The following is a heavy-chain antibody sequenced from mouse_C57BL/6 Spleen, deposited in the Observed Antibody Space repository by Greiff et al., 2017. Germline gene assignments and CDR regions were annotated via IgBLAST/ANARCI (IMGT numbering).Heavy chain of an antibody. CDR2: IYPRSGNT. V-gene: IGHV1-81*01. Sequence: QVQLKQSGAELARPGASVKLSCKASGYTFTSYGISWVKQRTGQGLEWIGEIYPRSGNTYYNEEFKGKATLTADKSSSTAYMELRSLTSEDSAVYFCARDYSTYAMDYWGQGTSVTVSS. D-gene: IGHD2-5*01. CDR3: ARDYSTYAMDY. J-gene: IGHJ4*01. CDR1: GYTFTSYG.